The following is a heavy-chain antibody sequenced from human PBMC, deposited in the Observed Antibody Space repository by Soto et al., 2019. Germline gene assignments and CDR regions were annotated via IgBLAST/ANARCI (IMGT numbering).Heavy chain of an antibody. J-gene: IGHJ4*02. V-gene: IGHV3-33*01. D-gene: IGHD1-1*01. Sequence: QVQLVESGGGVVQSGGSLRLSCAASGFTFNSHGMHWVRQAPGKGLEWVAVAWYDGRKEYYADSVKGRFTISRDNYKNTVSVQLNSLRAEDTAVYYCARARRGRWHDLDFWGQGTQVTVSS. CDR2: AWYDGRKE. CDR1: GFTFNSHG. CDR3: ARARRGRWHDLDF.